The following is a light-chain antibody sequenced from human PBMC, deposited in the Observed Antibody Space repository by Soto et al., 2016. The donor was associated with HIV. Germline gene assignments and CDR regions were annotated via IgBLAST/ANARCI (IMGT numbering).Light chain of an antibody. V-gene: IGLV3-19*01. Sequence: SSELTQDPAVSVALRQTVRITCQGDSLRKYYASWYQQKPGQAPVLVIYGKNNRPSGIPDRFSGSNSVNTASLTITGAQAEDEADYYCNSRDSSDSHNYVFGTGTKVTVL. CDR1: SLRKYY. J-gene: IGLJ1*01. CDR2: GKN. CDR3: NSRDSSDSHNYV.